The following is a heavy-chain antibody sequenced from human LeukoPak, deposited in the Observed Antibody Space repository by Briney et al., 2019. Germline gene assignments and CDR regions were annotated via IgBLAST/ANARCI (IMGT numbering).Heavy chain of an antibody. CDR1: GFTFSTSW. CDR3: ARDNGPSGYDAFDI. CDR2: IKQDGSEK. J-gene: IGHJ3*02. V-gene: IGHV3-7*01. D-gene: IGHD5-12*01. Sequence: GGSLRLSCAASGFTFSTSWMTWVRQAPGKGLEWVANIKQDGSEKFCVDSVKGRFTTSRDNAKNSLYLQMNSLRAEDTAVYYCARDNGPSGYDAFDIWGQGTMVTVSS.